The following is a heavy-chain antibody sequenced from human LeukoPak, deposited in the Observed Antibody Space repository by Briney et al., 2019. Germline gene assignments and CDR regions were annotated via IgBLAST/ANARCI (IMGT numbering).Heavy chain of an antibody. Sequence: GGSVRLSCAASGFTVSSNYMSWVRQAPGKGLEWVSVIYSGGSTYYADSVKGRLTISRDNAKNSLYLQMNSLRAEDTAVYYCAELGITMIGGVWGKGTTVTISS. V-gene: IGHV3-53*01. CDR1: GFTVSSNY. J-gene: IGHJ6*04. CDR2: IYSGGST. CDR3: AELGITMIGGV. D-gene: IGHD3-10*02.